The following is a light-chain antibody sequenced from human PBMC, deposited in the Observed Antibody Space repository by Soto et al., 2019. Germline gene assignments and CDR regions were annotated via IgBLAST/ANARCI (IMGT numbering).Light chain of an antibody. V-gene: IGKV3-15*01. CDR2: AAS. J-gene: IGKJ2*01. CDR3: QQYIDWPPTFT. Sequence: EIVMTQSPATLSVSPGERVTLFCRASQSVTSNLAWYQQKPGQAPRLLIYAASTRATGIPARFSGSGSGTEFTLAISSLQSEDFAVYYCQQYIDWPPTFTFGQGTKLEIK. CDR1: QSVTSN.